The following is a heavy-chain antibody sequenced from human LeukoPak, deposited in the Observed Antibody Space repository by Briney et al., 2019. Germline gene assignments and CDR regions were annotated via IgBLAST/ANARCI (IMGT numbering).Heavy chain of an antibody. CDR2: INSDESIT. J-gene: IGHJ4*02. D-gene: IGHD3-22*01. CDR1: GFTFSSYW. CDR3: ARRYYDSSGYPLDY. Sequence: GGSLRLSCVASGFTFSSYWMHWVRPAPGKGLVWVSRINSDESITNYADSVKGRFTISRDNAKNTLYLQMNSLRAEDTAVYYRARRYYDSSGYPLDYWGQGSLVTVSS. V-gene: IGHV3-74*01.